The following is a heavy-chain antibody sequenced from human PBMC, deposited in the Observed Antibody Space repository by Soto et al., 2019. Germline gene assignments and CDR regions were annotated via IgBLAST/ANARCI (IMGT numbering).Heavy chain of an antibody. D-gene: IGHD4-17*01. CDR1: GGSISSYY. CDR2: IYYSGST. CDR3: ARDYGDYFYF. Sequence: PSETLSRTCTVSGGSISSYYWSWIRQPPGKGLEWIGYIYYSGSTNYNPSLKSRVTISVDTSKNQFSLKLSSVTAADTAVYYCARDYGDYFYFWGQGTLVT. J-gene: IGHJ4*02. V-gene: IGHV4-59*01.